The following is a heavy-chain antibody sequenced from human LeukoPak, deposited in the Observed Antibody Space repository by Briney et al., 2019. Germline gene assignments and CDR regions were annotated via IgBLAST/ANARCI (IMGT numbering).Heavy chain of an antibody. Sequence: ASVKVSCKASGYTFTSYGISWVRQAPGQGLEWMGWISAYNGNTNYAQKLQGRVTMTIDTSTSTAYMELRSLRSDDTAVYYCARAYYDILTGYYSGMDVWGKGTTVTVSS. CDR3: ARAYYDILTGYYSGMDV. CDR2: ISAYNGNT. V-gene: IGHV1-18*04. CDR1: GYTFTSYG. D-gene: IGHD3-9*01. J-gene: IGHJ6*04.